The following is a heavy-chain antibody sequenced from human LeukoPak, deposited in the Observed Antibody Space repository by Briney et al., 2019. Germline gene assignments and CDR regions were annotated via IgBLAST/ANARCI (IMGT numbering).Heavy chain of an antibody. CDR1: GGSISSGDYY. V-gene: IGHV4-30-4*01. CDR3: ARAGLHGSGSYYNVYYYYGMDV. Sequence: PSETLSLTCTVSGGSISSGDYYWSWIRQPPGKGLEWIGYIYYSGSTYYNPSLKSRVTIPVDTSKNQFSLKLSSVTAADTAVYYCARAGLHGSGSYYNVYYYYGMDVWGQGTTVTVSS. CDR2: IYYSGST. D-gene: IGHD3-10*01. J-gene: IGHJ6*02.